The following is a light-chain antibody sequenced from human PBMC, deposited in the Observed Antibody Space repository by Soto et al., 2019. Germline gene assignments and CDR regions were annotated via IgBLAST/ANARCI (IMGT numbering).Light chain of an antibody. Sequence: QSALTQPPSASGSPGQSVAISCTGTSSDVGGYNYVSWYQQHPGKAPKLMIYEVNKRPSGVPDRFSGSKSGNTASLTVSGLQDEDEADYYRSSYAGSSNVFGTGTKVTAL. J-gene: IGLJ1*01. CDR1: SSDVGGYNY. CDR2: EVN. CDR3: SSYAGSSNV. V-gene: IGLV2-8*01.